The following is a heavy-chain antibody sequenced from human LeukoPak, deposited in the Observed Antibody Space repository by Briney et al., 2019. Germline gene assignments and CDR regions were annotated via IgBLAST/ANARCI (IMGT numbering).Heavy chain of an antibody. CDR2: INNSGAGT. CDR3: AKALSGNLDDFDY. CDR1: GFTFGSYA. D-gene: IGHD1-26*01. V-gene: IGHV3-23*01. Sequence: GGSLRLSCAGSGFTFGSYAMSWVRQAPGKGLEWVSSINNSGAGTYYAASVKGRFTISRDNSKNTLYVQMNSLRAEDTAVYYCAKALSGNLDDFDYWGQGTLVTVSS. J-gene: IGHJ4*02.